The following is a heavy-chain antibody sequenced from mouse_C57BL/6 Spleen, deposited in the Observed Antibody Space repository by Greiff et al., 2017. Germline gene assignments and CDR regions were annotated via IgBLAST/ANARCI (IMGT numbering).Heavy chain of an antibody. J-gene: IGHJ2*01. Sequence: QVQLQQPGAELVKPGASVKMSCTASGYTFTSYWITWVKQRPGQGLEWIGDIYPGSGSTNYNKKFKSKATLTVDTSSSTDYMQLSSLTSEDSAVYYCARGSPDFDYWGQGTTLTVSS. CDR2: IYPGSGST. V-gene: IGHV1-55*01. CDR3: ARGSPDFDY. CDR1: GYTFTSYW.